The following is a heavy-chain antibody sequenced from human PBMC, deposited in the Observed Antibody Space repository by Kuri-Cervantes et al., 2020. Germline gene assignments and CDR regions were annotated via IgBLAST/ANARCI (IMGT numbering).Heavy chain of an antibody. D-gene: IGHD6-19*01. CDR3: ARITSSGWVDY. CDR2: ISFDGSTK. CDR1: GFAFSTYS. J-gene: IGHJ4*02. V-gene: IGHV3-30-3*01. Sequence: GGSLRLSCIGSGFAFSTYSIHWVRQAPGKGLEWVAVISFDGSTKYYANSVKGRFTISRDNSKETVYLQMSSLRAEDTAVYYCARITSSGWVDYWGQGTLVTVSS.